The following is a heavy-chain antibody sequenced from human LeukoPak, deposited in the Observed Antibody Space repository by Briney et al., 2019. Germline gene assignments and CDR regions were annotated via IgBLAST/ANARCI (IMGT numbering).Heavy chain of an antibody. Sequence: SGGSLRLSCAASGFTFSSYAMSWVRQAPGKGLEWVSPISGCAYYADSVKGRFTISRDNSKNTLYLQMNSLRAEDTAVYYCAKGRGYSSSSGIDYWGQGTLVTVSS. V-gene: IGHV3-23*01. J-gene: IGHJ4*02. CDR1: GFTFSSYA. CDR2: ISGCA. CDR3: AKGRGYSSSSGIDY. D-gene: IGHD6-6*01.